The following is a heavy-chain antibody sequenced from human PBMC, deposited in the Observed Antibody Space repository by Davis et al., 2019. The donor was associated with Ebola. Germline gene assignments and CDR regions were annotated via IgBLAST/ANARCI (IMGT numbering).Heavy chain of an antibody. CDR1: GFTFRNYA. Sequence: GESLKISCAASGFTFRNYAMHWIRQAPGKGLEWVARVSNDGNKGSYADSVKGRFTVSRDNSKNTLYLQMNSLRAEDTAVYYCATQTEMRYWGQGTLVTVSS. V-gene: IGHV3-30*04. CDR3: ATQTEMRY. J-gene: IGHJ4*02. D-gene: IGHD5-24*01. CDR2: VSNDGNKG.